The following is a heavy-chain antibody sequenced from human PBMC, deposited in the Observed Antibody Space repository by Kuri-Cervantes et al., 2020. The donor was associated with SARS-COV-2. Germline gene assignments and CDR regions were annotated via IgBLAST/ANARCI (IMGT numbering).Heavy chain of an antibody. J-gene: IGHJ2*01. Sequence: GESLKISCAASGFTFSGSAMHWVRQASGKGLEWVGRIRSKAKSYATAYAASVKGRFTISRDDSKNTAYLQMNNLKTEDTAVYYCTRRGPPLWYFDLWGRGTLVTVSS. D-gene: IGHD3-16*01. CDR2: IRSKAKSYAT. V-gene: IGHV3-73*01. CDR3: TRRGPPLWYFDL. CDR1: GFTFSGSA.